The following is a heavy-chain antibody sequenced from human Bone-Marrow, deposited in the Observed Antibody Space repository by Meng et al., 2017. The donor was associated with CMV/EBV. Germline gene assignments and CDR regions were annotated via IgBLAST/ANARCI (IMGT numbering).Heavy chain of an antibody. V-gene: IGHV3-21*01. D-gene: IGHD4-17*01. CDR3: ARRTTVTKYFDD. CDR2: ISSSSSYI. Sequence: GESLKISCAASGFTFSSYSMNWVRQAPGKGLEWVSSISSSSSYIYYADSVKGRFTISGDNAKNSLYLQMNSLRAEDTAVYYCARRTTVTKYFDDWGQGTLVTLSS. CDR1: GFTFSSYS. J-gene: IGHJ4*02.